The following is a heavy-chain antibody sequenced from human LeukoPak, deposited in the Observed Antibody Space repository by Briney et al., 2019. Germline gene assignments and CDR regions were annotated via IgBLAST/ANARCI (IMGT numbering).Heavy chain of an antibody. J-gene: IGHJ6*03. CDR1: GFTFSSYG. V-gene: IGHV3-33*01. CDR2: IWYDGSNK. D-gene: IGHD6-13*01. CDR3: ARGGVAAATSPYYYMDV. Sequence: PGGSLRLSCAASGFTFSSYGMHWVRQAPGKGLEWVAVIWYDGSNKYYADSVKGRFTISIDNPKNTLYLQMNSLRAEDTAVYYCARGGVAAATSPYYYMDVWGKGTTVTVSS.